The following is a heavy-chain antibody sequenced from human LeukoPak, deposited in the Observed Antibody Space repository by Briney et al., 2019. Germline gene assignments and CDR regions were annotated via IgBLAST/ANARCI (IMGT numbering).Heavy chain of an antibody. J-gene: IGHJ4*02. D-gene: IGHD4-17*01. CDR1: GGSISSSSYY. CDR3: AREPGDYGDYGGAVDY. CDR2: IYYSGST. Sequence: SETLSLTCTVSGGSISSSSYYWGWIRQPPGKGLEWIGSIYYSGSTYYNPSLKSRVTISVDTSKNQFSLKLSSVTAADTAVYYCAREPGDYGDYGGAVDYWGQGTLVTVSS. V-gene: IGHV4-39*07.